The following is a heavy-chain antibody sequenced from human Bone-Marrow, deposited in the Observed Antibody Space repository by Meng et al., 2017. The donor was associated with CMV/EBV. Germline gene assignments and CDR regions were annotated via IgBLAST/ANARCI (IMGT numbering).Heavy chain of an antibody. D-gene: IGHD3-10*01. CDR3: ARGGYGSGSTYYYYYYGIDV. Sequence: GESLKISCVASKFTFDDYAMHWVRQAPGKGLEWVSSISSSSSYIYYADSVKGRFTISRDNAKNSLYLQMNSLRAEDTAVYYCARGGYGSGSTYYYYYYGIDVCGQGTTVTVSS. CDR1: KFTFDDYA. CDR2: ISSSSSYI. V-gene: IGHV3-21*01. J-gene: IGHJ6*02.